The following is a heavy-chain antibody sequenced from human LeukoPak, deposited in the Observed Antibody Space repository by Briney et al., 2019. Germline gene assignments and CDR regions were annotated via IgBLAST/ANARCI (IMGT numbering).Heavy chain of an antibody. Sequence: SETLSLTCTVSGGSISSYYWSWIRQPPGKGLEWIGYIYYSGSTNYNPSLKSRVTISVDTSKNQFSLKLTSVTAADTAVYYCARRQTGTSYFDYWGQGTLVTVSS. V-gene: IGHV4-59*08. CDR1: GGSISSYY. CDR2: IYYSGST. CDR3: ARRQTGTSYFDY. J-gene: IGHJ4*02. D-gene: IGHD1-1*01.